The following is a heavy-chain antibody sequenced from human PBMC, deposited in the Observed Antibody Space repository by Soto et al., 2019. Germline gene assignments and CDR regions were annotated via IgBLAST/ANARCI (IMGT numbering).Heavy chain of an antibody. V-gene: IGHV4-59*01. Sequence: SETLSLTCTVSGGSISSYYWSWIRQPPGKGLEWIGYIYYSGSTNYNPSLKSRVTISVDTSKNQFSLKLSSVTAADTAVYYCARSHLASGSDNWLDPWGQGTLVTVSS. CDR2: IYYSGST. CDR1: GGSISSYY. J-gene: IGHJ5*02. CDR3: ARSHLASGSDNWLDP. D-gene: IGHD1-26*01.